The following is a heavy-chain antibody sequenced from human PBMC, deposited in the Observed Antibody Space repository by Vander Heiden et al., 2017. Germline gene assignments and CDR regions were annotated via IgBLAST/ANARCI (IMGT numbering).Heavy chain of an antibody. Sequence: EVQLLESGGGLVQPGGSLRLSCAASGFTFSSYAMSWVRQAPGKGLEWFSGISNTGVSTYYADSVKGRFTISRDNSKNTLYLQMNGLRAEDTAVYYCAKLAQYRSSPRSFGMDVWGQGTTVTVSS. CDR2: ISNTGVST. V-gene: IGHV3-23*01. CDR3: AKLAQYRSSPRSFGMDV. CDR1: GFTFSSYA. D-gene: IGHD6-6*01. J-gene: IGHJ6*02.